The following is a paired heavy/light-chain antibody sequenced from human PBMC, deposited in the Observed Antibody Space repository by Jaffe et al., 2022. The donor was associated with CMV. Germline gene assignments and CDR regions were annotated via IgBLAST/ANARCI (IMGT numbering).Heavy chain of an antibody. CDR2: IIPSFPTPKYA. CDR3: ARSTYYDNVWGTYRYMFNWFGP. Sequence: QVQLVQSGAEVKKPGSSVKVSCKASGGTFSGYAVSWVRQAPGQGLEWIAGIIPSFPTPKYANFAQKFQGRVTLTADDSTRTVYMELSSLRSEDTAVYYCARSTYYDNVWGTYRYMFNWFGPWGQGTLVTVSS. J-gene: IGHJ5*02. D-gene: IGHD3-16*02. CDR1: GGTFSGYA. V-gene: IGHV1-69*01.
Light chain of an antibody. CDR1: PSVSSS. J-gene: IGKJ4*01. CDR3: QQYNNWPLT. CDR2: GIS. V-gene: IGKV3-15*01. Sequence: EIVMTQSPATLSVSPGERATLSCRASPSVSSSLAWYQQKPGQAPRLLIYGISTRATGIPARFSGSGSGTEFTLTISSLQSEDSAVYYCQQYNNWPLTFGGGTRVEIK.